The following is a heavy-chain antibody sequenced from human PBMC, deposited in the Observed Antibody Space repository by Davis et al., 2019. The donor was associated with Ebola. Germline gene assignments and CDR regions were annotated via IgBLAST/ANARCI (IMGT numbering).Heavy chain of an antibody. CDR1: GGTFSSYA. V-gene: IGHV1-18*01. D-gene: IGHD6-13*01. CDR2: ISAYNGNT. CDR3: ARDNIAAAGLGYYYYYYGMDV. J-gene: IGHJ6*02. Sequence: ASVTVSCQPSGGTFSSYALSWVRQAPGQGLEWMGWISAYNGNTNYAQKLQGRVTMTTDTSTSTAYMELRSLRSDDTAVYYCARDNIAAAGLGYYYYYYGMDVWGQGTTVTVSS.